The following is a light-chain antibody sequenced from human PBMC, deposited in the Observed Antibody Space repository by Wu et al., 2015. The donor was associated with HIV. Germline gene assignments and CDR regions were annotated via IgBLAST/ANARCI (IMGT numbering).Light chain of an antibody. V-gene: IGKV3-20*01. J-gene: IGKJ1*01. CDR1: QSVSSSY. CDR2: GAS. CDR3: QQYGSSPGA. Sequence: EIVLTQSPGTLSLSPGERATLSCRASQSVSSSYLAWYQQKPGQAPRLLIYGASSRGTGIPDRFSGSGSGTDFTLTISGLEPEDFAVYYCQQYGSSPGAFGQGTKVEIK.